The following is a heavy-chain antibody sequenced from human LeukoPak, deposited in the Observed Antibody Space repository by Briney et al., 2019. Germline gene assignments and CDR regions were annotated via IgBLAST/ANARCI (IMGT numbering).Heavy chain of an antibody. CDR3: ARHTARGRIGP. D-gene: IGHD2-21*02. CDR2: INHSGST. CDR1: GGSFSGYY. V-gene: IGHV4-34*01. Sequence: PSETLSLTCAVYGGSFSGYYWSWIRQPPGKGLEWIGEINHSGSTNYNPSLKSRATISVDTSKNQFSLKLSSVTAADTAVYYCARHTARGRIGPWGQGTLVTVSS. J-gene: IGHJ5*02.